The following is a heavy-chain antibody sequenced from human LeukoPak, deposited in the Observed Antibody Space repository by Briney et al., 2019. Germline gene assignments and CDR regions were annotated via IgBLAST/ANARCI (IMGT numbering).Heavy chain of an antibody. CDR2: ISYDGSNK. CDR3: ARDGYRNFDY. CDR1: GFTFSSYA. D-gene: IGHD5-24*01. Sequence: GRSLRLSCAASGFTFSSYAMHWVRQAPGKGLEWVAVISYDGSNKYYADSVKGRFTISRDNSKNTLYLQMNSLRAEDTAVYYCARDGYRNFDYWGQGTLVTVSS. V-gene: IGHV3-30*04. J-gene: IGHJ4*02.